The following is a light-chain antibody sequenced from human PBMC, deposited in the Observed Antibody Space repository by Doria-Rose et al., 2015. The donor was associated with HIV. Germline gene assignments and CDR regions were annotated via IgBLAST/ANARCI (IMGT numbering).Light chain of an antibody. CDR3: HQYGSSWT. Sequence: TQSPGTLSLSPGERATLSCRASQSFRSTYLAWYQQKPGQAPSLLIYDGSTRATGIPDRFSASGSGTDFTLTISRLEPEDFALYYCHQYGSSWTFGQGTMVEI. CDR1: QSFRSTY. CDR2: DGS. J-gene: IGKJ1*01. V-gene: IGKV3-20*01.